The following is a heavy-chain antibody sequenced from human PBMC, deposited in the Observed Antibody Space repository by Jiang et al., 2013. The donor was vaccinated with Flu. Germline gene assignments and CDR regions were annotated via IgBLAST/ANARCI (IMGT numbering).Heavy chain of an antibody. D-gene: IGHD3-16*01. CDR3: ARGHPGGGGPPYDY. V-gene: IGHV3-21*01. J-gene: IGHJ4*02. CDR1: GFTFSSYS. Sequence: LLESGGGLVKPGGSLRLSCAASGFTFSSYSMNWVRQAPGKGLEWVSSISSSSSYIYYADSVKGRFTISRDNAKNSLYLQMNSLRAEDTAVYYCARGHPGGGGPPYDYWGQGTLVTVSS. CDR2: ISSSSSYI.